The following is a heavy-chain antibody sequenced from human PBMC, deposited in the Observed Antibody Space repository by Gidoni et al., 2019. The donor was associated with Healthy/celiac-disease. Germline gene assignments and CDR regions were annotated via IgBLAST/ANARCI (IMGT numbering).Heavy chain of an antibody. V-gene: IGHV1-69*01. CDR2: IIPIFGTA. CDR1: GGTFSSDA. Sequence: QVQLVHSVAVVEKPGSSARVSCKASGGTFSSDATSWVRQAPGQGLEWMGGIIPIFGTANYAQKFQGRVTITADESTSTAYMELSSLRSEDTAGDYCATSYYYDSSAYTGGAFDIWGQGTMVTVSS. D-gene: IGHD3-22*01. CDR3: ATSYYYDSSAYTGGAFDI. J-gene: IGHJ3*02.